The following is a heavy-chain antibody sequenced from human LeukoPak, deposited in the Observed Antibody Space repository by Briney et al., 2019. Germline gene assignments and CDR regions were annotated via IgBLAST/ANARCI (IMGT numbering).Heavy chain of an antibody. Sequence: SETLSLTCTVSGGSISSYYWSWIRQPAGKGLEWIGRIYTRGSTNYNPSLKSRVTMSVDTSKNQFSLKLSSVTAADTAVYYCARDLRLWFGETDWFDPWGQGTLVTVSS. V-gene: IGHV4-4*07. CDR1: GGSISSYY. CDR3: ARDLRLWFGETDWFDP. CDR2: IYTRGST. J-gene: IGHJ5*02. D-gene: IGHD3-10*01.